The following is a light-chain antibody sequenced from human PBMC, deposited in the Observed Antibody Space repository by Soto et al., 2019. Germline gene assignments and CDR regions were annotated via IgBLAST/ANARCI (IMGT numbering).Light chain of an antibody. V-gene: IGLV3-1*01. CDR2: HDS. CDR3: PAWDSSTAV. CDR1: KLGDKY. J-gene: IGLJ2*01. Sequence: SYELTQPPSVSVSPGQTASITCSGDKLGDKYACWYQQKPGQSPVLVIYHDSKRPSGIPERFSGSNSGNTATLTISGTQAMDEADYYCPAWDSSTAVFGGGTKLTVL.